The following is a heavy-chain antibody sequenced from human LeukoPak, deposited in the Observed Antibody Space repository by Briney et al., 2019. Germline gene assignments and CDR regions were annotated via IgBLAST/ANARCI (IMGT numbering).Heavy chain of an antibody. Sequence: GGSLRLSCAASGFIFSSYWMSWVRQAPGKGLEWVANIKQDGSEKYYVDSVKGRFTISRDNSKNTLSLQINILRAEDTAAYYCAKGSRWELPIDYWGQGTLVTVSS. CDR3: AKGSRWELPIDY. V-gene: IGHV3-7*05. CDR1: GFIFSSYW. CDR2: IKQDGSEK. D-gene: IGHD1-26*01. J-gene: IGHJ4*02.